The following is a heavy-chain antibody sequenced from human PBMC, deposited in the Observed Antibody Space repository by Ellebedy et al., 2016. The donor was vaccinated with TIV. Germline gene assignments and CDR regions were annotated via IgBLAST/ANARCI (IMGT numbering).Heavy chain of an antibody. V-gene: IGHV3-53*01. Sequence: GESLKISCAASGFNFSKVWMNWVRQAPGKGLEWVAGIYGNGGTDYADSLKGRFTISRDNSKNTLHLQMTGLRADDTAVYYCVRQGNYYESSAYPTNTYWYFDLWGRGTLVTVSS. CDR2: IYGNGGT. CDR1: GFNFSKVW. CDR3: VRQGNYYESSAYPTNTYWYFDL. D-gene: IGHD3-22*01. J-gene: IGHJ2*01.